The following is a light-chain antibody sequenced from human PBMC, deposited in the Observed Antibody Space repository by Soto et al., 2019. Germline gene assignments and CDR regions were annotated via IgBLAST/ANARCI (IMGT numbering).Light chain of an antibody. CDR2: SNN. CDR3: AAWDDSLNGVV. J-gene: IGLJ2*01. V-gene: IGLV1-44*01. CDR1: SSNIESNT. Sequence: QSVLTQPPSASGTPGQRVTISCSGSSSNIESNTVNWYQQLPGTAPKLLIYSNNRRPSGVPDRFSGSKSGTSASLAISGLQSDDEADYYCAAWDDSLNGVVFGGGTQLTVL.